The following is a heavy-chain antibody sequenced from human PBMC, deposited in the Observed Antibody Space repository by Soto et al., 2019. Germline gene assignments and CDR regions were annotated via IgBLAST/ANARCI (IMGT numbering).Heavy chain of an antibody. J-gene: IGHJ6*02. Sequence: QITLKAAGPTLVKPTQTLTLTCTFSGFSLSTTGEGVFWIRQPPGKAPEWLALVHWNDDKRYSPSLRPRLTSRKCSSSSQVALSWTSLDPAAKGPSFCTPRRLGDTTPDYLGLDVWCHVPNVNASS. V-gene: IGHV2-5*01. CDR2: VHWNDDK. CDR1: GFSLSTTGEG. CDR3: TPRRLGDTTPDYLGLDV. D-gene: IGHD1-26*01.